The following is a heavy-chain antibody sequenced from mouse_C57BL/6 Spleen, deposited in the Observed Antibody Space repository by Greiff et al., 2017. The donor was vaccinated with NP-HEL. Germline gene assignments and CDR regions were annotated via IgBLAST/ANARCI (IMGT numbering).Heavy chain of an antibody. CDR2: ISSGSSTI. V-gene: IGHV5-17*01. CDR3: AKNWAYAMDY. Sequence: DVQLVESGGGLVKPGGSLKLSCAASGFTFSDYGMHWVRQAPEKGLEWVAYISSGSSTIYYADTVKGRFTISRDNAKNTLFLQMTSLMSEDTAMYYCAKNWAYAMDYWGQGTSVTVSS. D-gene: IGHD4-1*01. CDR1: GFTFSDYG. J-gene: IGHJ4*01.